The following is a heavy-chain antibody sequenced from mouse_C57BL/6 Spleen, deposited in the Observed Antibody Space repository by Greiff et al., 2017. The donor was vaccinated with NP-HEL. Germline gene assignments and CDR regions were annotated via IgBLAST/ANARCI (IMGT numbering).Heavy chain of an antibody. CDR2: IYPRSGNT. CDR3: ARGRDGYAMDY. J-gene: IGHJ4*01. Sequence: QVQLKQSGAELARPGASVKLSCKASGYTFTSYGISWVKQRTGQGLEWIGEIYPRSGNTYYNEKFKGKATLTADKSSSTAYMELRSLTSEDSAVYFCARGRDGYAMDYWGQGTSVTVSS. D-gene: IGHD3-3*01. CDR1: GYTFTSYG. V-gene: IGHV1-81*01.